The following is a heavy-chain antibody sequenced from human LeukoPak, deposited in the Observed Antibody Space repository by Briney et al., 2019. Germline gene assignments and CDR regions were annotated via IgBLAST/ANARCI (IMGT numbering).Heavy chain of an antibody. Sequence: TGGSLRLSCAASGFTFSSYEMNWVRQAPGKGLEWLSYISGSGTTIYYADFVKGRFTISRDNAKNSLFLQMNSLRAEDTAVYYCARDYYDSSGYYRLQHWGQGTLVTVSS. CDR3: ARDYYDSSGYYRLQH. V-gene: IGHV3-48*03. J-gene: IGHJ1*01. CDR2: ISGSGTTI. CDR1: GFTFSSYE. D-gene: IGHD3-22*01.